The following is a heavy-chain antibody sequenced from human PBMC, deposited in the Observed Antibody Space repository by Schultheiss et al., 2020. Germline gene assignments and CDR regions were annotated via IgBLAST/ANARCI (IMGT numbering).Heavy chain of an antibody. CDR1: GFTFSSYA. Sequence: GGSLRLSCAASGFTFSSYAMSWVRQAPGKGLEWVSAISGSGGSTYYADSVKGRFTISRDNSKNTLYLQMNSLRAEDTAVYYCARDPYSSGWYYFDYWGQGALVTVSS. D-gene: IGHD6-19*01. CDR2: ISGSGGST. J-gene: IGHJ4*02. V-gene: IGHV3-23*01. CDR3: ARDPYSSGWYYFDY.